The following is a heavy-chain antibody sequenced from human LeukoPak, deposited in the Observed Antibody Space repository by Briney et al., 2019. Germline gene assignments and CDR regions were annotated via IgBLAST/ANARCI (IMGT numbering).Heavy chain of an antibody. CDR1: GYTFTSYG. CDR3: ARDQNVDYDILTGYYYYYYGMDV. CDR2: ISAYNGNT. D-gene: IGHD3-9*01. Sequence: ASVKVSCKASGYTFTSYGISWVRQAPGQGLEWMGWISAYNGNTNYAQKLQGRVTMTTDTSTSTAYMELRSLRSDDTAVYYCARDQNVDYDILTGYYYYYYGMDVWGQGTTVTVSS. V-gene: IGHV1-18*01. J-gene: IGHJ6*02.